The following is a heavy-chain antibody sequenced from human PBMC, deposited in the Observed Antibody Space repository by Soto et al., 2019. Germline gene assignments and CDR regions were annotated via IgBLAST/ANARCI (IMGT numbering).Heavy chain of an antibody. CDR2: INHSGST. Sequence: QVQLQQWGAGLLKPSETLSLTCAVYGGSFSGYYWSWIRQPPGKGLERIGEINHSGSTNYNPSLKSRVTISVDTSKIQFSLKLSSVTAADTAVYYCARRGSGYCSGGSCPIDYWGQGTLVTVSS. CDR3: ARRGSGYCSGGSCPIDY. CDR1: GGSFSGYY. V-gene: IGHV4-34*01. J-gene: IGHJ4*02. D-gene: IGHD2-15*01.